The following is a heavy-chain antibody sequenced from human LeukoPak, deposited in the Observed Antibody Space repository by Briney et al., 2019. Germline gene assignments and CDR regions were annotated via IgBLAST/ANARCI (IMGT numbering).Heavy chain of an antibody. J-gene: IGHJ4*02. V-gene: IGHV4-59*08. CDR1: GGSISSYY. Sequence: KPSETLSLTCTVSGGSISSYYWSWIRQPPGKGLEWIGYIYYSGSTNYNPSLKSRVTISVDTSKNQFSLKLSSVTAADTAVYYCARGTVISGVVFDYWGQGTLVTVSS. CDR3: ARGTVISGVVFDY. D-gene: IGHD3-22*01. CDR2: IYYSGST.